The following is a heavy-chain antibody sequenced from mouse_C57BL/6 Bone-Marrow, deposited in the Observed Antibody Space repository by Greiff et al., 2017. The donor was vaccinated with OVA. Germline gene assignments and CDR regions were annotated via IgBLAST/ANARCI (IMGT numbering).Heavy chain of an antibody. CDR2: ISSGGSYT. CDR3: ARHRGMVTTERVYFDY. Sequence: DVKLVESGGDLVKPGGSLKLSCAASGFTFSSYGMSWVRQTPDKRLEWVATISSGGSYTYYPDSVKGRFTISRDNAKNTLYLQMSSLKSEDTAMYYCARHRGMVTTERVYFDYWGQGTTLTVSS. V-gene: IGHV5-6*02. D-gene: IGHD2-2*01. CDR1: GFTFSSYG. J-gene: IGHJ2*01.